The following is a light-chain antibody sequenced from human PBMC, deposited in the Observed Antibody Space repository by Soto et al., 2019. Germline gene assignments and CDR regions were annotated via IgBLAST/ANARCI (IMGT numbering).Light chain of an antibody. Sequence: QSVLTQPPSASGTPGQSVTISWSGSSSNIGSNTVNWYQQLPGTAPKLLIYSNNQRPSGVPDRFSGSKSGTSASLAISGLQSEDEADYYCAAWDDSLNGRGVFGGGTKVTVL. V-gene: IGLV1-44*01. CDR3: AAWDDSLNGRGV. J-gene: IGLJ3*02. CDR1: SSNIGSNT. CDR2: SNN.